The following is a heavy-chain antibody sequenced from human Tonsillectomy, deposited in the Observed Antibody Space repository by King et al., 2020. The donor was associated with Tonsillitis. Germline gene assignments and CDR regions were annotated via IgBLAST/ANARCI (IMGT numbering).Heavy chain of an antibody. J-gene: IGHJ2*01. CDR1: VFNFNNYG. CDR2: IRNNSNTI. V-gene: IGHV3-48*04. Sequence: VQLVESGGGLVQPGGSLRLSCAASVFNFNNYGMNWVRQAPGKGLEWISYIRNNSNTIYYADSVKGRFTISRDNAKNSLFLQMNSLRAKDTAIYYCARDTSFDWYFDLWGRGTLVTVSS. CDR3: ARDTSFDWYFDL.